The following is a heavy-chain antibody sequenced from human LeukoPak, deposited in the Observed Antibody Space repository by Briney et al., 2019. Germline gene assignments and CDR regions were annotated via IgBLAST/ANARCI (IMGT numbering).Heavy chain of an antibody. Sequence: GESLKISCKGSGYSFTSYWIGWVRQLPGKGLEWMGIIYPGDSDTRYSPSFQGQVTISADKSISTAYLQWSSLKASDTAMYYCARRRGRGYSYGPIDYWGQGTLVTVSS. V-gene: IGHV5-51*01. CDR3: ARRRGRGYSYGPIDY. J-gene: IGHJ4*02. CDR2: IYPGDSDT. D-gene: IGHD5-18*01. CDR1: GYSFTSYW.